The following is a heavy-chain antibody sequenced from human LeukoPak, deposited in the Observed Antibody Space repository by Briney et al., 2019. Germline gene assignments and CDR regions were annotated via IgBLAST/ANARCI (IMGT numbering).Heavy chain of an antibody. Sequence: GSLRLSCAASGFSLTGYAMSWVRQAPGKGLEWVSAMSGSGDSTNYADSVKGRFTISRDNSKNTVYLQMNSLRADDTAVYYCTKDLRGWSNSWGQGTLVTVSS. CDR1: GFSLTGYA. V-gene: IGHV3-23*01. D-gene: IGHD5/OR15-5a*01. CDR2: MSGSGDST. J-gene: IGHJ5*01. CDR3: TKDLRGWSNS.